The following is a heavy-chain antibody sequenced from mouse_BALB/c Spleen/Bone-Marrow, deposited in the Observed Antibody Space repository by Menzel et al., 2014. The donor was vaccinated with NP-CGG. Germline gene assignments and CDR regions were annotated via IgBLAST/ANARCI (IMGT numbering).Heavy chain of an antibody. CDR3: ARPLTGAYFDY. Sequence: EVKVVESGGGLVKPGGSLKLSCAASGFAFSSYDMSWVRQTPEKRLEWVATISSGGSYTYYPDSVEGRFTISRDNARNTLYLQMSSLRSEDTALYYCARPLTGAYFDYWGQGTTLTVSS. V-gene: IGHV5-9*02. J-gene: IGHJ2*01. CDR1: GFAFSSYD. CDR2: ISSGGSYT. D-gene: IGHD4-1*01.